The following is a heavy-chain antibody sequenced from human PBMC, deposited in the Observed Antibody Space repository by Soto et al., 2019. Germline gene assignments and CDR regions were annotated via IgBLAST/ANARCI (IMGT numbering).Heavy chain of an antibody. D-gene: IGHD3-16*01. CDR3: ARGTGGFPTAYYYYGMDV. CDR1: VGSFSGYY. V-gene: IGHV4-34*01. J-gene: IGHJ6*02. CDR2: INHSGST. Sequence: ETLSLTCAVYVGSFSGYYWSWIRQPPGKGLEWIGEINHSGSTNYNPSLKSRVTISVDTSKNQFSLKLSSVTAADTAVYYCARGTGGFPTAYYYYGMDVWGQGTTVTVSS.